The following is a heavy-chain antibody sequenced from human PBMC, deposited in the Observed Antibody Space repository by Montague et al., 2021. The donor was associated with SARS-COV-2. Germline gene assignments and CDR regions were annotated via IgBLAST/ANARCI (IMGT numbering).Heavy chain of an antibody. Sequence: SETLSLTCTVSGDSIDSGDWWSWVRQAPGRGLEFIGEIHHSGGTNYNPSLRSRVTMSVDKSKNQFSLKLSSVTAADTAVYYCARHPSITIFGVVITPSWFDPWGQGTLVTVSS. CDR3: ARHPSITIFGVVITPSWFDP. V-gene: IGHV4-4*02. CDR2: IHHSGGT. D-gene: IGHD3-3*01. J-gene: IGHJ5*02. CDR1: GDSIDSGDW.